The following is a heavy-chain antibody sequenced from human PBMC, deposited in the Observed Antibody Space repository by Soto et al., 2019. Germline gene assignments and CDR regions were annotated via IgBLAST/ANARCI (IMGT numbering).Heavy chain of an antibody. CDR1: GGPISSISVLS. J-gene: IGHJ6*02. CDR3: ARSRGYCSSTSCKYAMDV. Sequence: PAETLSLTCSVSGGPISSISVLSCPWIRQPAGEGLEWIGHRYTSGDINYNLSLKSRVTMSLDISKNQFSLKLSPVTAADTGVYYCARSRGYCSSTSCKYAMDVWGQGTAVTV. D-gene: IGHD2-2*01. CDR2: RYTSGDI. V-gene: IGHV4-4*07.